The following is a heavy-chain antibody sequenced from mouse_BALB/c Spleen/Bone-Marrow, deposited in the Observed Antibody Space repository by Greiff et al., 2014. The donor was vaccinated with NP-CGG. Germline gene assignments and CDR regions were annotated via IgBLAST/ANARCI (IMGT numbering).Heavy chain of an antibody. D-gene: IGHD2-10*01. V-gene: IGHV1-14*01. J-gene: IGHJ1*01. CDR1: GYTFTSYI. CDR3: ARPATYYGNFYWYFDV. CDR2: INPYNDGT. Sequence: EVQLQQSGPELVKPGASVKMSCKASGYTFTSYIMHWVKQKPEQGLEWIGYINPYNDGTKYNEKFKGKATLTSDKSSSTAYMELSSLTSEDSAVYYCARPATYYGNFYWYFDVWGAGTTVTVSS.